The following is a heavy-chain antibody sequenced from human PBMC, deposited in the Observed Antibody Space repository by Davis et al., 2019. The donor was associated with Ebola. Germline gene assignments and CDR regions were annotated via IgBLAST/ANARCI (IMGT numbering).Heavy chain of an antibody. V-gene: IGHV4-61*02. Sequence: SETLSLTCTVSGGSISNGDYSWSWIRQPAGKGLEWIGRIYTSGSTNYNPSLKSRVTMSVDMSKNQVSLRLNSVTAACTAVYYCARGDDYDPFDIWGQGTMVTVSS. CDR3: ARGDDYDPFDI. CDR2: IYTSGST. D-gene: IGHD2-21*02. CDR1: GGSISNGDYS. J-gene: IGHJ3*02.